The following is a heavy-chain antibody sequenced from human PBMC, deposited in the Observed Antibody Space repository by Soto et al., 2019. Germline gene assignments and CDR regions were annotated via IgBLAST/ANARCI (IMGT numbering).Heavy chain of an antibody. V-gene: IGHV3-30*18. J-gene: IGHJ4*02. CDR1: GFTFSSYG. D-gene: IGHD6-19*01. CDR3: AKDSSGWYGAVDY. Sequence: ESGGGVVQPGRSLRLSCAASGFTFSSYGMHWVRQAPGKGLEWVAVISYDGSNKYYADSVKGRFTISRDNSKNTLYLQMNSLRAEDTAVYYCAKDSSGWYGAVDYWGQGTLVTVSS. CDR2: ISYDGSNK.